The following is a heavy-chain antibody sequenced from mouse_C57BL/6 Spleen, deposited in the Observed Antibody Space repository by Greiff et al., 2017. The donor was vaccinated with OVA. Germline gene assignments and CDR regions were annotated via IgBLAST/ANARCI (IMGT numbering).Heavy chain of an antibody. Sequence: EVQLQQSGPELVKPGASVKIPCKASGYTFTDYNMDWVKQSHGKSLEWIGDINPNNGGTIYNQKFKGKATLTVDKSSSTAYMELRSLTSEDTAVYYCARPLYDGYYLYYFDYWGQGTTLTVSS. J-gene: IGHJ2*01. CDR1: GYTFTDYN. V-gene: IGHV1-18*01. CDR3: ARPLYDGYYLYYFDY. D-gene: IGHD2-3*01. CDR2: INPNNGGT.